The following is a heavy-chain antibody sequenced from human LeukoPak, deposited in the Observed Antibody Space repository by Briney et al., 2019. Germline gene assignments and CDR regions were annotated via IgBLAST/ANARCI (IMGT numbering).Heavy chain of an antibody. D-gene: IGHD6-13*01. J-gene: IGHJ3*02. CDR3: AKVGHSSSWNDAFDI. V-gene: IGHV3-30*02. Sequence: GGSLRLSCAASGFTFSSYGMHWVRQAPGKGLEWVAVIWYDGSNKYYADSVKGRFTISRDNSKNTLYLQMNSLRAEDTAVYYCAKVGHSSSWNDAFDIWGQGTMVTVSS. CDR2: IWYDGSNK. CDR1: GFTFSSYG.